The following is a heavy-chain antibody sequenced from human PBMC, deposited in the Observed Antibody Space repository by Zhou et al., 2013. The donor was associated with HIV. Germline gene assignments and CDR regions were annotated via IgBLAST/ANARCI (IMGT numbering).Heavy chain of an antibody. Sequence: VQLQESGPGLVKPSETLSLTCTVSGGSINSYYWSWIRQPPGKGLEWIGYIYTSGSTNYNPSLKSRVTISIDTSKNQFSLKLSSVTAADTAVYYCARDDGGAIDYWGQGTLVIVS. J-gene: IGHJ4*02. CDR3: ARDDGGAIDY. CDR1: GGSINSYY. CDR2: IYTSGST. D-gene: IGHD3-16*01. V-gene: IGHV4-4*09.